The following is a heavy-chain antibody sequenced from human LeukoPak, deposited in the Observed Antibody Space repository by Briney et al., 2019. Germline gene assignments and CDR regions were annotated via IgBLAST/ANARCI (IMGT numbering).Heavy chain of an antibody. CDR3: ARLFRVVVPAANTHFDY. Sequence: GGSPRLSCAASGFTFSSYAMHWVRQAAGKGLEWVAVISYDGSNKYYADSVKGRFTISRDNSKDTLYLQMNSLRAEDTAVYYCARLFRVVVPAANTHFDYWGQGTLVTVSS. J-gene: IGHJ4*02. V-gene: IGHV3-30*04. D-gene: IGHD2-2*01. CDR1: GFTFSSYA. CDR2: ISYDGSNK.